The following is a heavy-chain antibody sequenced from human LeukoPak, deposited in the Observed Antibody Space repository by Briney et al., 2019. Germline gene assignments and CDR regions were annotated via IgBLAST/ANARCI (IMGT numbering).Heavy chain of an antibody. CDR2: ISAYNGNT. CDR3: ARDRGLLSSWFDP. CDR1: GYTFTSYG. Sequence: ASVKVSCKASGYTFTSYGIIWVRQAPGQGLEGMGWISAYNGNTNYAQKLQARVTMTTNTSTSTAYMELRSLRSDDTAVYYCARDRGLLSSWFDPWGQGTLVTVSS. D-gene: IGHD1-26*01. J-gene: IGHJ5*02. V-gene: IGHV1-18*01.